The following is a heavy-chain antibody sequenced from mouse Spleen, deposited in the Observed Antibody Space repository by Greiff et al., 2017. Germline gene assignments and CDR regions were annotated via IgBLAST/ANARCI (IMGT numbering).Heavy chain of an antibody. Sequence: QVQLQQSGAELAKPGASVKLSCKASGYTFTSYWMHWVKQRPGQGLEWIGYINPSSGYTKYNQKFKDKATLTADKSSCTAYMQLSSLTYEDSAVYYCARGDDYDGRLYYFDYWGQGTTLTVSS. V-gene: IGHV1-7*01. CDR3: ARGDDYDGRLYYFDY. CDR1: GYTFTSYW. J-gene: IGHJ2*01. D-gene: IGHD2-4*01. CDR2: INPSSGYT.